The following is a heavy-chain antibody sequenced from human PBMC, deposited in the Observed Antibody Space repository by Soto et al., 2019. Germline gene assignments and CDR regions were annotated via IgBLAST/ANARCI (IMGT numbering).Heavy chain of an antibody. CDR3: ARETGRSSWSQDFDF. CDR2: INPNSGGT. J-gene: IGHJ4*02. V-gene: IGHV1-2*02. D-gene: IGHD6-13*01. CDR1: GYTFTGYY. Sequence: SVKVSCKASGYTFTGYYMHWVRQAPGQGLEWMGWINPNSGGTNYAQKFQGRVTMTRDTSISTAYMELSRLRSDDTAVYYCARETGRSSWSQDFDFWGQGTLVTVSS.